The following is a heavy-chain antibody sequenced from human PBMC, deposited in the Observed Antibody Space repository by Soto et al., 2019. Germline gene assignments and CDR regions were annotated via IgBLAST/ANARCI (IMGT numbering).Heavy chain of an antibody. V-gene: IGHV1-69*13. J-gene: IGHJ4*02. Sequence: ASVKVSCKASGGTFSSYAISWVRQAPGQGLEWMGGIIPIFGTANYAQKFQGRVTSTADESTSTAYMELSSLGSEYTAVYYCARDRAVRGVIITHFDYWGQGTLVTVSA. D-gene: IGHD3-10*01. CDR1: GGTFSSYA. CDR3: ARDRAVRGVIITHFDY. CDR2: IIPIFGTA.